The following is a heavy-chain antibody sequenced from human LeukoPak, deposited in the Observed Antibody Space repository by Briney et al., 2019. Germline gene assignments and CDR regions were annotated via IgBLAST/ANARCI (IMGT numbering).Heavy chain of an antibody. CDR2: ISGIGTNT. D-gene: IGHD4-17*01. Sequence: GGSLRLSCAASGFTFKIYAMSWVRQAPGKGLEWVSAISGIGTNTYYADSVKGRFTISRDNAKNSLYLQMNSLRAEDTAVYYCARDAYGDYVFSWGQGTLVTVSS. V-gene: IGHV3-23*01. CDR3: ARDAYGDYVFS. J-gene: IGHJ4*02. CDR1: GFTFKIYA.